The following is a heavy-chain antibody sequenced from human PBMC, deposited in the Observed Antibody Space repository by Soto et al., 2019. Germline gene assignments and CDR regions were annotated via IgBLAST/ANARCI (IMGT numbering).Heavy chain of an antibody. D-gene: IGHD6-19*01. Sequence: QVQLQESGPGLVKPSETLSLTCTVSGGSISSYYWSWIRQPPGKGLDWIGYIYYSGSTNYNPSLNSRVTITVDTSKHQLSLKLSSVTAADTAVYYCARVENSIGWRLFDYWGQGTLVTVSS. V-gene: IGHV4-59*01. J-gene: IGHJ4*02. CDR3: ARVENSIGWRLFDY. CDR1: GGSISSYY. CDR2: IYYSGST.